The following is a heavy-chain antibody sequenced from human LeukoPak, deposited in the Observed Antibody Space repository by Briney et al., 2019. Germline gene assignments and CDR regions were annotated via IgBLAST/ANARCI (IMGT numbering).Heavy chain of an antibody. Sequence: SGPTLVNPAQTLTLTCTFSGFSLGTSGMCVSWIRQPPGKALEWLALIDWDDDKYYRTSLKTRLTISKDTSKNQVVLTMTNMDPVDTATYYCARYLYGDSASYFDSWGQGALVIVSS. CDR3: ARYLYGDSASYFDS. CDR1: GFSLGTSGMC. CDR2: IDWDDDK. V-gene: IGHV2-70*01. J-gene: IGHJ4*02. D-gene: IGHD4-17*01.